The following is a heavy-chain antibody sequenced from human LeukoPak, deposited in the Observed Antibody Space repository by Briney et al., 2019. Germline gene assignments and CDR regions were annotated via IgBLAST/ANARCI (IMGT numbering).Heavy chain of an antibody. D-gene: IGHD4-23*01. CDR2: INHSEST. V-gene: IGHV4-34*01. J-gene: IGHJ6*03. CDR3: ARGAHGGNLHYSYYMDV. CDR1: GGSFSGYY. Sequence: PSETLSLTCAVYGGSFSGYYWSWIRQPPGQGREWNGEINHSESTNYNPSLKSRVTISVDTSKNQFSLKLSSVTAAATAVYYCARGAHGGNLHYSYYMDVWGKGTTVTVSS.